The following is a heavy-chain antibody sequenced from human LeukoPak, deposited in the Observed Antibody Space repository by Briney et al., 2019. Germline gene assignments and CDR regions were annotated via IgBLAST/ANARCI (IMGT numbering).Heavy chain of an antibody. J-gene: IGHJ4*02. Sequence: GASVKVSCKASGYTFSDYYMHWVRQAPGQGLEWMGWINPDSGGTKYAQKFQDRGTMTSDTSIGTAYMELSRLRSDDTAVYSCAGRRTDIVVVPATLRNYYFDYWGQGTLVTVSS. V-gene: IGHV1-2*02. CDR3: AGRRTDIVVVPATLRNYYFDY. CDR1: GYTFSDYY. D-gene: IGHD2-2*01. CDR2: INPDSGGT.